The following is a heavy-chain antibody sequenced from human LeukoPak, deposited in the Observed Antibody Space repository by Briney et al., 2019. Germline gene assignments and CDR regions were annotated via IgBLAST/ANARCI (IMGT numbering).Heavy chain of an antibody. CDR1: GFTFSSYA. D-gene: IGHD1-7*01. Sequence: GGSLRLSCAASGFTFSSYAMSWVRQAPGKGLEWVSAISGSGGSTYYADSVKGRFTISRDNSKNTLYLQMNSLRAEDTAVYYCARLTGTAPPYYYYYYMDVWGKGTTVTVSS. CDR3: ARLTGTAPPYYYYYYMDV. CDR2: ISGSGGST. V-gene: IGHV3-23*01. J-gene: IGHJ6*03.